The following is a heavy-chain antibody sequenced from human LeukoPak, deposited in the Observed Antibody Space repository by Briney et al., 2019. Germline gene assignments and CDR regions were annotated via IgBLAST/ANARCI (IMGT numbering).Heavy chain of an antibody. V-gene: IGHV4-34*01. D-gene: IGHD2-2*01. CDR1: GGSFSGYY. CDR2: FNHSGST. Sequence: SSETLSLTCAVYGGSFSGYYWSWIRQPPGKGLEWMGEFNHSGSTNYNPSLKSRVTISVDTSKNQFSLKLSSVTAADTAVYYCARNRRPVVPAAFSRYFDYWGQGTLVTVSS. CDR3: ARNRRPVVPAAFSRYFDY. J-gene: IGHJ4*02.